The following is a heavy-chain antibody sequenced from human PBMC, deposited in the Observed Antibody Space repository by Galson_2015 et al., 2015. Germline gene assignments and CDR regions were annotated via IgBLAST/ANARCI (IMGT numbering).Heavy chain of an antibody. Sequence: SLRLSCAASGFTFSSYAMSWVRQAPGKGLEWVSAISGSGGSTYYADSVKGRFTISRDNSKNTLYLQMNSLRAEDTAVYYCAKGYQTWLLPPGDAFDIWGQGTMVTVSS. CDR2: ISGSGGST. V-gene: IGHV3-23*01. CDR3: AKGYQTWLLPPGDAFDI. D-gene: IGHD2-15*01. CDR1: GFTFSSYA. J-gene: IGHJ3*02.